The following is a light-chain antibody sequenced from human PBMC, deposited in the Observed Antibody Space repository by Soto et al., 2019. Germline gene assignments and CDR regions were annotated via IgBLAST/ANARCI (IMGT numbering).Light chain of an antibody. V-gene: IGKV3-20*01. J-gene: IGKJ1*01. Sequence: QSVFTLSLSTGELATLSCRASQSVSSSYLAWSQQKPGQAPRLLIYGASSRATGIPDRFSGSGSGTDFTLTISRLEPEDFAVYYCQQYDSSTKTFGQGTKVDIK. CDR3: QQYDSSTKT. CDR2: GAS. CDR1: QSVSSSY.